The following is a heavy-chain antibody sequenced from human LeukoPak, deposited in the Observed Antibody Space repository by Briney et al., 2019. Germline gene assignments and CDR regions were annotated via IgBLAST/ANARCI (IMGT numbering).Heavy chain of an antibody. CDR1: GGSFSDYY. CDR2: INHSGST. Sequence: SETLSLTCAVYGGSFSDYYWSWIRQPPGRGLEWIGEINHSGSTNYNPSLKSRVTISVDTSKNQFSLKLSSVTAADTAVYYCARVGYYNGFDYWGQGTLVTVSS. D-gene: IGHD3-9*01. J-gene: IGHJ4*02. CDR3: ARVGYYNGFDY. V-gene: IGHV4-34*01.